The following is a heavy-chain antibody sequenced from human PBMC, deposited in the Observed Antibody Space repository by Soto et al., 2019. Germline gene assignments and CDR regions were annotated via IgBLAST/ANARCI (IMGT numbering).Heavy chain of an antibody. CDR3: ARTSIFGVVLNAFDI. CDR1: GGSFSGGGYY. CDR2: ISYSGST. Sequence: SETLSLTCTVSGGSFSGGGYYWNWIRQHPGKGLEWMGYISYSGSTKYKPSLQSRITISVDTSKNQFSLRLTSVTAADTAIYFCARTSIFGVVLNAFDIWGPGTLVTVSS. J-gene: IGHJ3*02. D-gene: IGHD3-3*01. V-gene: IGHV4-31*03.